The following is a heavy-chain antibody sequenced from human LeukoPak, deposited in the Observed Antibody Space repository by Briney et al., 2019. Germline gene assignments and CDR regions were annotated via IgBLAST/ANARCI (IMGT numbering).Heavy chain of an antibody. CDR2: IYHSGST. V-gene: IGHV4-38-2*02. Sequence: SETLSLTCTVSGYSISSGYYWGWIRQPPGKGLEWIGSIYHSGSTYYNPSLKSRVTISVDTSKNQFSLKLSSVTAADTAVYYCARDAYYDFWSGYFSTYWYFDLWGRGTLVTVSS. J-gene: IGHJ2*01. CDR3: ARDAYYDFWSGYFSTYWYFDL. CDR1: GYSISSGYY. D-gene: IGHD3-3*01.